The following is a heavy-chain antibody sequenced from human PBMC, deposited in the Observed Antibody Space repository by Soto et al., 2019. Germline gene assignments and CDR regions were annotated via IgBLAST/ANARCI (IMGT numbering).Heavy chain of an antibody. V-gene: IGHV2-5*02. CDR1: GFSLSTYGMG. Sequence: QITVKESGLTLVKPTETLTLTCTFSGFSLSTYGMGVGWIRQPPGKALEWLALIYWDDDKRYSPSLRSRLTITKDTSKNHVDLTMTSMDPVDTATYYCARLTRGVYDLDRLWEKFDYWGQGTLVTVSS. J-gene: IGHJ4*02. D-gene: IGHD5-12*01. CDR2: IYWDDDK. CDR3: ARLTRGVYDLDRLWEKFDY.